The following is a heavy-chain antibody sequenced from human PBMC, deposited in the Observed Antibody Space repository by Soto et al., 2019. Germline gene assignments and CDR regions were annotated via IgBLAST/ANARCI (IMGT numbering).Heavy chain of an antibody. J-gene: IGHJ6*02. D-gene: IGHD2-2*02. CDR2: ISSRSDI. V-gene: IGHV3-21*01. CDR1: GFTFSTYS. Sequence: GGSMRLSCVVSGFTFSTYSINGVRQATGKGLEWVSSISSRSDIYYADSVKGRFTISRDNAKNSVSLQMNSLRAEDTAVYYCAREYTAWPLAYGLDVWGQGTTVTVSS. CDR3: AREYTAWPLAYGLDV.